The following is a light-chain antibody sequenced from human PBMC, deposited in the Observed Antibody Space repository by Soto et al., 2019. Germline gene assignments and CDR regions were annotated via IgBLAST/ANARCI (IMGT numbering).Light chain of an antibody. CDR3: ISYSTISTRV. CDR2: EVS. Sequence: QSALTQPASVSGSPGQSITISCTGTSSDIGGYNYVSWYQQHPGKAPKLMIYEVSNRPSGVSNRFFGSKSGNTASLTISGLQAEDEADYYCISYSTISTRVFGAGTKLTVL. V-gene: IGLV2-14*01. J-gene: IGLJ1*01. CDR1: SSDIGGYNY.